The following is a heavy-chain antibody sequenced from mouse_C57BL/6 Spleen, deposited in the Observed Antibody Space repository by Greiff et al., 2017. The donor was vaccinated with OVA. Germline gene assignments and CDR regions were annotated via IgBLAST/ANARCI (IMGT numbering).Heavy chain of an antibody. CDR1: GYAFTNYL. Sequence: VQLQQSGAELVRPGTSVKVSCKASGYAFTNYLIEWVKQRPGQGLEWIGVINPGSGGTNYNEKFKGKATLTADKSSSTAYMQLSSLTSEDSAVXFCARADDGFPFDYWGQGTTLTVSS. D-gene: IGHD2-3*01. CDR3: ARADDGFPFDY. V-gene: IGHV1-54*01. CDR2: INPGSGGT. J-gene: IGHJ2*01.